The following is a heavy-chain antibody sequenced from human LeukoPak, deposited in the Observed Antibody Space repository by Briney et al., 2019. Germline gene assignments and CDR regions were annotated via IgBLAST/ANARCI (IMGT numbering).Heavy chain of an antibody. D-gene: IGHD1-7*01. CDR1: GYTFTSSY. V-gene: IGHV1-46*03. CDR3: TRLSGDNWNYGGNFDS. Sequence: ASVKVSYKASGYTFTSSYIHWVRQAPGQGLEWMGIINPSGGRTSYAQKFQGRVIMTRDTSTSTVYIEISSLKTEDTAVYYCTRLSGDNWNYGGNFDSWGQGTLVTVSS. J-gene: IGHJ4*02. CDR2: INPSGGRT.